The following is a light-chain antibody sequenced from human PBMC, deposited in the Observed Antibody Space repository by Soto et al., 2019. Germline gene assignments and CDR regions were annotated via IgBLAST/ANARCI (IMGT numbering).Light chain of an antibody. CDR1: QSISSW. CDR2: KAS. Sequence: DIQMTQSPSTLSASVGDRVTITCRASQSISSWLAWYQQKPGKAPKLLIYKASSLESGVPSRFSGGGSGTDFTLTISSLQADDFATYYCQQYNTYWTFGQGTKVEIK. CDR3: QQYNTYWT. J-gene: IGKJ1*01. V-gene: IGKV1-5*03.